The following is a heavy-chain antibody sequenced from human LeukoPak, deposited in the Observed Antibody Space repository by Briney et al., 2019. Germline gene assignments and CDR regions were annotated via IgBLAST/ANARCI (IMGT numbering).Heavy chain of an antibody. CDR2: ISYSLSYT. CDR1: GFTFSDYY. CDR3: ARGKRTYGNGWPYYYDY. J-gene: IGHJ4*02. D-gene: IGHD6-25*01. Sequence: GGSLRLSCAASGFTFSDYYMSWIRQAPGKGLEWVSSISYSLSYTNYVDSVKGRLTISRDNAKNSLYLQMHSLRAEDTAVYSCARGKRTYGNGWPYYYDYWGQGTLVTVSS. V-gene: IGHV3-11*05.